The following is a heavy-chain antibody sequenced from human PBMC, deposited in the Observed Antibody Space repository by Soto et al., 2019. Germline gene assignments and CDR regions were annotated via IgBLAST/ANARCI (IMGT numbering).Heavy chain of an antibody. D-gene: IGHD2-21*02. V-gene: IGHV1-58*01. CDR1: GFTCTSSA. Sequence: ASVKGSCKASGFTCTSSALQLVRQARGQRLEWIGWIVVGSGNTNYAQKFQERVTITRDMSTSTAYMELSSLRSEDTAVYYCAADRTYYGGDCYVYWGQGTLVTVSS. CDR3: AADRTYYGGDCYVY. CDR2: IVVGSGNT. J-gene: IGHJ4*02.